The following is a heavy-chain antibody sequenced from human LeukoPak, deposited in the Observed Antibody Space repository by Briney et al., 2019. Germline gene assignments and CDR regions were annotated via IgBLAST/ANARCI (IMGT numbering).Heavy chain of an antibody. J-gene: IGHJ5*02. CDR3: ARLQWLERKFDP. Sequence: AAVKVSCKASGYIFTKYYIHWVRQAPGQGLEWMGWMNPTRGATNYAQKFQGRVTMTRDTSLNTAYMELSSLRSDDTAIYYCARLQWLERKFDPWGQGTLVTVSS. CDR1: GYIFTKYY. D-gene: IGHD6-19*01. CDR2: MNPTRGAT. V-gene: IGHV1-2*02.